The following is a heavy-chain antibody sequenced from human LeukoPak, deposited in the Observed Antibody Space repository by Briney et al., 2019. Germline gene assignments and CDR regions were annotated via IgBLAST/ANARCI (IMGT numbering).Heavy chain of an antibody. CDR1: GGTFSSYA. Sequence: ASVKVSCKASGGTFSSYAISWVRQAPGQGLEWMGGIIPIFGTANYAQKFQGRVTITTDESTSTAYMELSSLRPEDTAVYYCARGSFYYGSGSSYYYYMDVWGKGTTVTVSS. D-gene: IGHD3-10*01. CDR3: ARGSFYYGSGSSYYYYMDV. V-gene: IGHV1-69*05. J-gene: IGHJ6*03. CDR2: IIPIFGTA.